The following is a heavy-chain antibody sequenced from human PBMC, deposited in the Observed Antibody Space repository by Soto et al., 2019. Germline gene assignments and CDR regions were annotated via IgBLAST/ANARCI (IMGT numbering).Heavy chain of an antibody. V-gene: IGHV4-31*03. Sequence: QVQLQESGPGLVKPSQTLSLTCTVSGGSISSGGYYWSWIRQHPGKGLEWIGYVYYSGSTYYNPSLKSRVTISVDTSKNQFSLKLSSVTAADTAVYYCARYLVLNRYMVRGAYFDYWGQGTMVTVSS. D-gene: IGHD3-10*01. CDR1: GGSISSGGYY. CDR2: VYYSGST. J-gene: IGHJ4*02. CDR3: ARYLVLNRYMVRGAYFDY.